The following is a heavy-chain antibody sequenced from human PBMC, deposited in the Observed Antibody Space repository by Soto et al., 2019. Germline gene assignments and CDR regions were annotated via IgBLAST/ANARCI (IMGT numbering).Heavy chain of an antibody. J-gene: IGHJ6*02. V-gene: IGHV3-23*01. CDR2: ISGSGGST. D-gene: IGHD6-13*01. Sequence: GGSLRLSCAASGFTFSSYAMSWVRQAPGKGLEWVSAISGSGGSTYYADSVKGRFTISRDNSKNTLYLQMNSLRAEDTAVYYCAKDRKAAARSPPGGMDVWGQGTTVTVSS. CDR1: GFTFSSYA. CDR3: AKDRKAAARSPPGGMDV.